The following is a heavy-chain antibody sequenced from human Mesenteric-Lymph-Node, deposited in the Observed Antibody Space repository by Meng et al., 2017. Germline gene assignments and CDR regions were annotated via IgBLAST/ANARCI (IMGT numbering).Heavy chain of an antibody. CDR2: IYHSGST. CDR1: GYSTSSGYY. CDR3: ASDGYSYGYGAFDI. Sequence: SDILSLTCTVSGYSTSSGYYWGWIRQPPGKGLEWIGSIYHSGSTYYNPSLKSRVTISVDTSKNQFSLKLSSVTAADTAVYYCASDGYSYGYGAFDIWGQGTMVTVSS. D-gene: IGHD5-18*01. J-gene: IGHJ3*02. V-gene: IGHV4-38-2*02.